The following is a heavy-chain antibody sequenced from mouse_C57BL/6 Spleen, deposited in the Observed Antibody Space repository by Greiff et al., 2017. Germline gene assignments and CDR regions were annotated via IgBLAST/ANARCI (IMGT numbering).Heavy chain of an antibody. V-gene: IGHV3-1*01. J-gene: IGHJ4*01. CDR1: GYSITSGYD. CDR3: ARVGYGTYAMDY. CDR2: ISYSGST. D-gene: IGHD1-1*01. Sequence: ESGPGMVKPSQSLSLTCTVTGYSITSGYDWHWIRHFPGNKLEWMGYISYSGSTNYNPSLKSRIPITHDTSKNHFFLKLNSVTTEDTATYYCARVGYGTYAMDYWGQGTSVTVSS.